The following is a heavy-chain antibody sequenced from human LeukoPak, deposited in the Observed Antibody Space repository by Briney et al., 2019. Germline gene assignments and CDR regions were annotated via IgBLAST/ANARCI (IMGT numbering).Heavy chain of an antibody. D-gene: IGHD1-20*01. CDR3: AKNNWNDMPFVDY. CDR1: VFTFRNSA. CDR2: ISGTGVGT. Sequence: GGSLRLSCAASVFTFRNSAMSWVRQAPGKGREWGSTISGTGVGTFYADSVKGRLTISRDNPKNTLYLQMNSLRAEDTAVYYCAKNNWNDMPFVDYWGQGTLVTVSS. V-gene: IGHV3-23*01. J-gene: IGHJ4*02.